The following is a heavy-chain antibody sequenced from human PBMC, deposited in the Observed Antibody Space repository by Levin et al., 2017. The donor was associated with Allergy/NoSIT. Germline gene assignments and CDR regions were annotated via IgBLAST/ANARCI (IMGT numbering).Heavy chain of an antibody. V-gene: IGHV4-59*01. D-gene: IGHD2/OR15-2a*01. CDR1: GGSISSYY. Sequence: SETLSLTCTVSGGSISSYYWSWIRQPPGKGLEWIGYIYYSGSTNYNPSLKSRVTISVDTSKNQFSLKLSSVTAADTAVYYCARGFSGHTNYYYYYMDVWGKGTTVTVSS. CDR2: IYYSGST. CDR3: ARGFSGHTNYYYYYMDV. J-gene: IGHJ6*03.